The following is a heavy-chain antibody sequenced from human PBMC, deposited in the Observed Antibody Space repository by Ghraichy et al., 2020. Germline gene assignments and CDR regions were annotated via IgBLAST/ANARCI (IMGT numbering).Heavy chain of an antibody. D-gene: IGHD1-1*01. J-gene: IGHJ5*02. CDR1: GFTFSSYS. CDR3: ARASRWNGGFDP. CDR2: ISSSSSTI. V-gene: IGHV3-48*02. Sequence: GESLNISCAASGFTFSSYSMNWVRQAPGKGLEWVLYISSSSSTIYYADSVKGRFTISRDNAKNSLYLQMNSLRDEDTAVYYCARASRWNGGFDPWGQGTLVTVSS.